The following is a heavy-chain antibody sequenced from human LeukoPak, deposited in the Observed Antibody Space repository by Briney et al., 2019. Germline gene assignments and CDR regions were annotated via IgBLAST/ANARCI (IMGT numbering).Heavy chain of an antibody. Sequence: GGSLRLSCAASGFTFSSYAMSWVRQAPGKGLEWVLGISGSGGSTYYADSVKGRFTISRDNAKNSLYLQMNSLRAEDTAVYYCARDFRDGYKDYWGQGTLVTVSS. CDR1: GFTFSSYA. D-gene: IGHD5-24*01. J-gene: IGHJ4*02. CDR2: ISGSGGST. CDR3: ARDFRDGYKDY. V-gene: IGHV3-23*01.